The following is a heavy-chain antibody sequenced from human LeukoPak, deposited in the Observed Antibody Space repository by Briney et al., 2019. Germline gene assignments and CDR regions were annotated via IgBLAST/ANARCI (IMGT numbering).Heavy chain of an antibody. D-gene: IGHD6-13*01. CDR2: ISSSSGTI. J-gene: IGHJ4*02. CDR1: GFTFSSYS. V-gene: IGHV3-48*04. Sequence: GGSLRLSCAASGFTFSSYSMNWVRQAPGKGLEWVSYISSSSGTIYYADSVKGRFTISRDSAKNSLYLQLNSLRAEDTAVYYCARYPDSSSWYYFDLWGQGTLVTVSS. CDR3: ARYPDSSSWYYFDL.